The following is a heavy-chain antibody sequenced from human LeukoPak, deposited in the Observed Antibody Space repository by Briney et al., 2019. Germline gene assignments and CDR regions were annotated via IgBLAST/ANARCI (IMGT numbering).Heavy chain of an antibody. V-gene: IGHV4-30-2*01. D-gene: IGHD3-9*01. CDR2: IYHSGST. Sequence: NASQTLSLTCAVSGGSISSGGYSWSWIRQPPGKGLEWIGYIYHSGSTYYNPSLKSRVTISVDRSKNQFSLKLSSVTAADTAVYYCARVSHDTLTGYYHYGLGGMDVWGQGTTVTVSS. CDR1: GGSISSGGYS. J-gene: IGHJ6*02. CDR3: ARVSHDTLTGYYHYGLGGMDV.